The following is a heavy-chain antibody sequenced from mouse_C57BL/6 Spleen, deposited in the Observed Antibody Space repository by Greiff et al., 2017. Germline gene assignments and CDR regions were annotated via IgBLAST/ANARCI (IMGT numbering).Heavy chain of an antibody. J-gene: IGHJ2*01. CDR3: ARGNYGYDFDY. CDR2: INPSTGGT. CDR1: GYSFTGYY. Sequence: VQLQQSGPELVKPGASVKISCKASGYSFTGYYMNWVKQSPEKSLEWIGEINPSTGGTTYNQKFKAKATLTVDKSSSTAYMQLKSLTSEDSAVYYCARGNYGYDFDYWGQGTTLTVSS. D-gene: IGHD2-2*01. V-gene: IGHV1-42*01.